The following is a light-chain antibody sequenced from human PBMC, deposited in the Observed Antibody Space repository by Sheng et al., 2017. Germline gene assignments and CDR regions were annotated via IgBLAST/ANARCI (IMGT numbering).Light chain of an antibody. CDR3: YSYAGDRGV. CDR1: SSDVGAYDF. V-gene: IGLV2-23*02. Sequence: QSALTQPASVSGSLGQSITISCTGTSSDVGAYDFVSWYQQHPGKVPKVMIYDVINRPSGVSDRFSGSNSGNTASLTISGLQAEDEAHYYCYSYAGDRGVFGGGTQLTVL. CDR2: DVI. J-gene: IGLJ3*02.